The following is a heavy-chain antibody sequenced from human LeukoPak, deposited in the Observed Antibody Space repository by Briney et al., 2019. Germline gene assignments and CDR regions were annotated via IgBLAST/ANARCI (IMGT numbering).Heavy chain of an antibody. V-gene: IGHV4-34*01. CDR1: GGSFSGYY. CDR2: IDHSGST. CDR3: ARQGILRIDAFDI. J-gene: IGHJ3*02. D-gene: IGHD2-15*01. Sequence: KPSETLSLTCAVYGGSFSGYYWSWIRQPPGKGLQWIGEIDHSGSTKYNPSLKSRVTISVDTSKNQFSLKLSSVTAADTAVYYCARQGILRIDAFDIWGQGTMVTVSS.